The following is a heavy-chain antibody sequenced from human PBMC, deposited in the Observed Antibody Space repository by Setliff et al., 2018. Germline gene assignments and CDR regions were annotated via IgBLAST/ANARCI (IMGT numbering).Heavy chain of an antibody. J-gene: IGHJ6*02. CDR1: GFTFSSNA. D-gene: IGHD3-10*01. V-gene: IGHV3-33*08. CDR3: ARDLPRGGYYYYGMDV. Sequence: GGSLRLSCAASGFTFSSNAMHWVRQAPGKGLEWVAIIWNDGTTKYYAESVKGRFTISRDNSKNTLYLQMNSPRAEDTAVYYCARDLPRGGYYYYGMDVWGQGTTVTVSS. CDR2: IWNDGTTK.